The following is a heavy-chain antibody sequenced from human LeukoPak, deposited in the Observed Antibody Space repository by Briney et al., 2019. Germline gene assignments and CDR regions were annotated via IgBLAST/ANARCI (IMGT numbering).Heavy chain of an antibody. D-gene: IGHD5-18*01. CDR2: ISSSSSYI. J-gene: IGHJ4*02. CDR3: ARIGMVTRGFDY. Sequence: GGSLRLSCTASGFTFSSYGMHWVRQAPGKGLEWVSSISSSSSYIYYADSVKGRFTISRDNAKNSLYLQMNSLRAEDTAVYYCARIGMVTRGFDYWGQGTLVTVSS. V-gene: IGHV3-21*01. CDR1: GFTFSSYG.